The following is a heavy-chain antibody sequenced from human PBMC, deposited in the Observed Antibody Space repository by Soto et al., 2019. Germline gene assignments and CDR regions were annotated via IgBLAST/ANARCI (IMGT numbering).Heavy chain of an antibody. V-gene: IGHV3-23*01. Sequence: EVQLLESGGGLVQHGGSLRLSCAASGFTFSTYAMSWVRQAPGKGLEWVSGISGTGGNTFYADSVKGRFTISRDNSKNTLFLQMNRLTAADTAVYYCAKAPMSLEPASYWGQGTLVTVSS. D-gene: IGHD3-10*02. CDR3: AKAPMSLEPASY. J-gene: IGHJ4*02. CDR2: ISGTGGNT. CDR1: GFTFSTYA.